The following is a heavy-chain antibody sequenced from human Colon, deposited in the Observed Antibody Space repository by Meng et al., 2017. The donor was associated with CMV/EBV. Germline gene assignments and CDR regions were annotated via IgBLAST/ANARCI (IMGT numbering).Heavy chain of an antibody. J-gene: IGHJ5*02. CDR3: ASLVVVPAAPNWFDP. V-gene: IGHV3-23*03. CDR2: ICGGVSCT. D-gene: IGHD2-2*01. Sequence: GGSLRLSCAASGLTFKTSGVSWVRQTPGKGLEWVSIICGGVSCTYHEDSVKGRFTISRDNAKNSLYLQMNSLRAEDTAVYYCASLVVVPAAPNWFDPWGQGTLVTVSS. CDR1: GLTFKTSG.